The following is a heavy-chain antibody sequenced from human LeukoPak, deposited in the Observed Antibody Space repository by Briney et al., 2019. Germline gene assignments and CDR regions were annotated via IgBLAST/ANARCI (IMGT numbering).Heavy chain of an antibody. D-gene: IGHD1-26*01. CDR3: ARKGKGSHLISRPYYFDY. J-gene: IGHJ4*02. CDR2: ISSSSSTI. CDR1: GFSFSSYW. Sequence: GGSLRLSCAASGFSFSSYWMNWVRQAPGKGLEWVSYISSSSSTIYYADSVKGRFTISRDNAKNSLYLQMNSLRAEDTAVYYCARKGKGSHLISRPYYFDYWGQGTLVTVSS. V-gene: IGHV3-48*01.